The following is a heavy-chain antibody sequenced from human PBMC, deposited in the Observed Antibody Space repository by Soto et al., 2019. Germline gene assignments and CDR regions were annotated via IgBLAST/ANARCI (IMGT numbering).Heavy chain of an antibody. CDR3: ARAPENYYYDSSGPFDC. J-gene: IGHJ4*02. D-gene: IGHD3-22*01. CDR1: GGSISSGGYY. Sequence: SETLSLTCTVSGGSISSGGYYWSWIRQHPGKGLEWIGYIYYSGSTYYNPSLKSRVTISVDTSKNQFSLKLSSVTAADTAVYYCARAPENYYYDSSGPFDCSGQGTLVTVSS. CDR2: IYYSGST. V-gene: IGHV4-31*03.